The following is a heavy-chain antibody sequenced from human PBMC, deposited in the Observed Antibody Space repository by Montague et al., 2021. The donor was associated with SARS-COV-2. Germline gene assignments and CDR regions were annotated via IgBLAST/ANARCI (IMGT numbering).Heavy chain of an antibody. V-gene: IGHV3-30-3*01. J-gene: IGHJ5*02. CDR1: GFTFSSYA. CDR2: ISYDGSNK. Sequence: SLRLSFSASGFTFSSYAMHWVRQAPGKGLEWVAVISYDGSNKYYADSVKGRFTISRDNSKNTLYLQMNSLRAEDTAVYYCARGHTGGYSSWFDPWGQGTLVTVSS. CDR3: ARGHTGGYSSWFDP. D-gene: IGHD4-11*01.